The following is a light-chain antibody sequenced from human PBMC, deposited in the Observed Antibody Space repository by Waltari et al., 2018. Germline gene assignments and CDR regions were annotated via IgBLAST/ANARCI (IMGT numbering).Light chain of an antibody. V-gene: IGKV3-20*01. CDR2: CAS. CDR1: QRVSSSY. J-gene: IGKJ5*01. Sequence: EIVLTQSPGTLSLSPGERATLSCRASQRVSSSYLAWYQQKPGQAPRLLIYCASSRATGIPDRFSGSGSGTDFTLTISRLEPEDFAVYYWQQYGSSPPVTFGQGTRLEIK. CDR3: QQYGSSPPVT.